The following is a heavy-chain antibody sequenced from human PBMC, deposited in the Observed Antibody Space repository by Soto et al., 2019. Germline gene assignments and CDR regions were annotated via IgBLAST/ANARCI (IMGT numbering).Heavy chain of an antibody. D-gene: IGHD4-17*01. CDR2: IYWDDVK. CDR1: GFSLSTSGVG. J-gene: IGHJ4*02. CDR3: ARKGSGDYALDY. Sequence: SGPTLVNPTQTLTLTCTLSGFSLSTSGVGVGWIRQSPGKALEWLAVIYWDDVKHYSPSLERRLTITKYTSESEVVLTMTNMDPLYISTYYCARKGSGDYALDYLGQGILVTVSS. V-gene: IGHV2-5*02.